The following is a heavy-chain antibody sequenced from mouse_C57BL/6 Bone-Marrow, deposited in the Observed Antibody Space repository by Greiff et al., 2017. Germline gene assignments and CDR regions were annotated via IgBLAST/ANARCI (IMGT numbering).Heavy chain of an antibody. V-gene: IGHV14-4*01. CDR2: IDPENGDT. D-gene: IGHD1-1*01. CDR1: GFNIKDDY. Sequence: EVQLQQSGAELVRPGASVKLSCTASGFNIKDDYMHWVKQRPEQGLEWIGWIDPENGDTEYASKFQGKATITADTSSNTAYLQLSSLTSEDTAVYYCTTAYGYYYARDYWGQGTSVTVSS. J-gene: IGHJ4*01. CDR3: TTAYGYYYARDY.